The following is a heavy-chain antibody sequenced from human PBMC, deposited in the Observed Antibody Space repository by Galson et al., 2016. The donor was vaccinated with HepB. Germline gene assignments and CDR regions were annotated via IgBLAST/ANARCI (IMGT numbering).Heavy chain of an antibody. D-gene: IGHD5-24*01. J-gene: IGHJ6*02. CDR1: GFTFDDYA. CDR2: VTWNIENI. Sequence: SLRLSCAASGFTFDDYAMHWVRQVSGRGLEWVSGVTWNIENIGYADSVKGRSTISRDYANNSPYLQMNSLRAEDTAVYYCARDPMATRYYYYGRDVWDQGTTVTVS. CDR3: ARDPMATRYYYYGRDV. V-gene: IGHV3-9*01.